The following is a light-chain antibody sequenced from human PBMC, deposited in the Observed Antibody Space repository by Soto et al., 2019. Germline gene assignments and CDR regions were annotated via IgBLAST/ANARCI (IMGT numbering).Light chain of an antibody. Sequence: DIQMTQSPSTLSASAGDRVTITCRASQSIYIWLAWYQQKPGKAPKLLINDASSLESGVPSRFSGSGSGTEFTLTISSLQPDDFATYYCQQFHSFPITFGQGTRLEIK. J-gene: IGKJ5*01. CDR1: QSIYIW. CDR3: QQFHSFPIT. CDR2: DAS. V-gene: IGKV1-5*01.